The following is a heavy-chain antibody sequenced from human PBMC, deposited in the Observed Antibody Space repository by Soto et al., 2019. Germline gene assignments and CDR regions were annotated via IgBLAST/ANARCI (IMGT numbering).Heavy chain of an antibody. D-gene: IGHD3-3*01. CDR2: INHSGST. Sequence: PSETLSLTCAVYGGSFSDFYWTWIRQLPGKGLEWIGEINHSGSTNYNPSLKSRVAISVDTSKNQFSLNLRSVTAADTAVYYCARGGWRQIDYWGQGTLVTVSS. J-gene: IGHJ4*02. V-gene: IGHV4-34*01. CDR3: ARGGWRQIDY. CDR1: GGSFSDFY.